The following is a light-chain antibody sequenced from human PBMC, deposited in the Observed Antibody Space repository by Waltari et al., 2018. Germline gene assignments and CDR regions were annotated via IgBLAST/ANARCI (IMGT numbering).Light chain of an antibody. J-gene: IGKJ2*01. CDR3: QQASSFPYT. Sequence: DIQMTQSPSSVSASVGDRVTITCRASQGISSWLAWHQQKPGKAPKLLIDAASDLQRGVPSRFNGSGSETDFTLTISSLHPEDFATYYCQQASSFPYTFGQCTKVEV. CDR2: AAS. CDR1: QGISSW. V-gene: IGKV1-12*01.